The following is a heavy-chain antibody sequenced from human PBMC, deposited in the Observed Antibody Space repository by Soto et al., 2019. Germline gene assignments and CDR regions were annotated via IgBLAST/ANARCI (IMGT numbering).Heavy chain of an antibody. Sequence: QVQLQESGPGLVKPSQTLSLTCTVSGDSIIRGAYYWTWIRQHPGKGLEWIGYISNSGRNYYNPSLKSRLTISLDKSENQYSLELTSVTAADTARDYCARARLEYNCEFDPWGQGTLVTVSS. CDR3: ARARLEYNCEFDP. D-gene: IGHD6-25*01. CDR1: GDSIIRGAYY. J-gene: IGHJ5*02. CDR2: ISNSGRN. V-gene: IGHV4-31*03.